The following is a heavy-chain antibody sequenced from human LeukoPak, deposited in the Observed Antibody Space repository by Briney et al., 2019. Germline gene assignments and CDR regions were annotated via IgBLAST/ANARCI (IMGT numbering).Heavy chain of an antibody. Sequence: PPQSLSLTCALYGGSFTGYSSSWISHRPGKWLGWMAEINHRGSTNYNPSLKSRVTISVDTTKNQFSLKLTSVTAADTTVYYCAGDSHLRSYIWFDPWGQGTLVTVSS. J-gene: IGHJ5*02. CDR3: AGDSHLRSYIWFDP. CDR1: GGSFTGYS. V-gene: IGHV4-34*01. CDR2: INHRGST. D-gene: IGHD1-26*01.